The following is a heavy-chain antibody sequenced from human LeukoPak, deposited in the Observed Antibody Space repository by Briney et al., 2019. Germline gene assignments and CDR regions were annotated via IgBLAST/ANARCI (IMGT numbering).Heavy chain of an antibody. J-gene: IGHJ4*02. D-gene: IGHD5-24*01. Sequence: PGRSLRLSCAASGFTFSSYGMHWVRQAPGKGLEWVAVIWYDGSNKYYADSVKGRFTISRDNSKNTLYLQMNSLRAEDTAVYYCAKQYRDGYNVDYWGQGTLVTVSS. CDR2: IWYDGSNK. CDR1: GFTFSSYG. CDR3: AKQYRDGYNVDY. V-gene: IGHV3-33*06.